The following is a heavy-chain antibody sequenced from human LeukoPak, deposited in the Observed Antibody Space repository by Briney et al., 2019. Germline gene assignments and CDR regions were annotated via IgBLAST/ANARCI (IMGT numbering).Heavy chain of an antibody. Sequence: GASVKVSCKASGGTFSSYAISWVRQAPGQGLEWMGRIIPILGIANYAQKFQGRVTITADKSTSTAYMELSSLRSEDTAVYYCARARYYYDSSGFKDPGGQGTLVSVSS. V-gene: IGHV1-69*04. J-gene: IGHJ5*02. CDR2: IIPILGIA. CDR1: GGTFSSYA. D-gene: IGHD3-22*01. CDR3: ARARYYYDSSGFKDP.